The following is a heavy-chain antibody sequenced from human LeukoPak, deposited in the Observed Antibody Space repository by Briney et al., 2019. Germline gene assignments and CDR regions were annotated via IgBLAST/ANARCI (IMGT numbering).Heavy chain of an antibody. J-gene: IGHJ4*02. D-gene: IGHD6-19*01. CDR1: GFTFSSYW. V-gene: IGHV3-7*05. CDR2: IKQDGSEK. Sequence: PGGSLRLSCAASGFTFSSYWMSWVRQAPEKGLEWVANIKQDGSEKYYVDSVRGRFTISRDNAKNSLYLQMNSLRAEDTAMYYCARDFKGGWDTFDYWGQGTLVTVSS. CDR3: ARDFKGGWDTFDY.